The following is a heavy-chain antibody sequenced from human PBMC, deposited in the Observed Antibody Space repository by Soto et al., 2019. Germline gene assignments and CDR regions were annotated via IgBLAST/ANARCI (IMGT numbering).Heavy chain of an antibody. CDR3: AKAYRTYCSTTSCPLDP. V-gene: IGHV3-23*01. Sequence: SLRLSCAASGFTFSSYAMNWVRQAPGKGLEWVSGISGSGGNTYYADSVKGRFTISRDYSKNTLSLQMNSLRAEDTAVYYCAKAYRTYCSTTSCPLDPWGQGTLVTVSS. J-gene: IGHJ5*02. D-gene: IGHD2-2*01. CDR1: GFTFSSYA. CDR2: ISGSGGNT.